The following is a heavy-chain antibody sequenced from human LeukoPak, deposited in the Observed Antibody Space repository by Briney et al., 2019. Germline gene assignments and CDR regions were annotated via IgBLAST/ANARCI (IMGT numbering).Heavy chain of an antibody. CDR1: GGSISSYY. D-gene: IGHD3-16*01. CDR3: ARGGGYFNY. Sequence: SETLSLTCTVSGGSISSYYWSWIRQPPGKGLEWIGYIYYSGSTNYNPSLKSRVTISVDTSKTQLSLKLSSVTAADTAVYYCARGGGYFNYWGQGTLVTVSS. CDR2: IYYSGST. V-gene: IGHV4-59*01. J-gene: IGHJ4*02.